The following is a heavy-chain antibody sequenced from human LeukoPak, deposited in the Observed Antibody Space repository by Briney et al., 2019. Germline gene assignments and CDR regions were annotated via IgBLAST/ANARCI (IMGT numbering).Heavy chain of an antibody. CDR1: GFTFSSYS. D-gene: IGHD2/OR15-2a*01. V-gene: IGHV3-21*01. J-gene: IGHJ4*02. CDR3: ARDLSPTPDY. CDR2: ISSSSSYI. Sequence: GGSLRLSCAASGFTFSSYSMNWVRQAPGKGLEWVSSISSSSSYIYYADSVKGRFTISRDNAKNSLYLQMNSLRAEDKAVYYCARDLSPTPDYWGQGTLVTVSS.